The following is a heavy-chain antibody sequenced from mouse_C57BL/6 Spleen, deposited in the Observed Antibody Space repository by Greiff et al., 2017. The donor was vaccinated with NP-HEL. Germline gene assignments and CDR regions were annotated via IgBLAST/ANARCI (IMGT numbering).Heavy chain of an antibody. CDR2: IDPSDSYT. CDR3: ARGSNYGFAY. Sequence: QVQLQQPGAELVRPGTSVKLSCKASGYTFTSYWMHWVKQRPGQGLEWIGVIDPSDSYTNSNQKFKGKATLTVDTSSSTAYRQLSSLKSEDSAVYYCARGSNYGFAYWGQGTLVTVSA. J-gene: IGHJ3*01. D-gene: IGHD2-5*01. V-gene: IGHV1-59*01. CDR1: GYTFTSYW.